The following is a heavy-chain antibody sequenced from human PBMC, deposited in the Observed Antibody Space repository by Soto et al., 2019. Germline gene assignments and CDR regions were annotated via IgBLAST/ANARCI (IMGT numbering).Heavy chain of an antibody. D-gene: IGHD6-13*01. CDR3: AKDYSSSWYVFGYLQR. CDR2: ISGSGGST. Sequence: GGSLRLSCAASGSTFCSYAMSWVRHAPGKGLEWFSAISGSGGSTYYADSVKGRFTISRDNSKNTLYLQMNSLRAEDTAVYYCAKDYSSSWYVFGYLQRWGQGTLVTVSS. V-gene: IGHV3-23*01. J-gene: IGHJ1*01. CDR1: GSTFCSYA.